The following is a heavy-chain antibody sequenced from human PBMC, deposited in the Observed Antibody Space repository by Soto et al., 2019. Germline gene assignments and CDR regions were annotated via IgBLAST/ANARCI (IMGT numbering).Heavy chain of an antibody. V-gene: IGHV2-26*01. CDR2: IFSNEEK. Sequence: QVTLKESGPVLVKPTETLTLTCTVSGFSRSNARMGMSWIRQPPGNALEWLAHIFSNEEKSYSTSLKSRLTISKDTSTSQVVLTTTNMDPVDTATYYCARILEQQLDNWFDPWGQGTLVTVSS. J-gene: IGHJ5*02. D-gene: IGHD6-13*01. CDR3: ARILEQQLDNWFDP. CDR1: GFSRSNARMG.